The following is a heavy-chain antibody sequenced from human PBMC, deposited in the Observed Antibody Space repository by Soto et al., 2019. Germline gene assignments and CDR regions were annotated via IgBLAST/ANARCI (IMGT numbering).Heavy chain of an antibody. J-gene: IGHJ5*02. CDR2: ISAYNGNT. Sequence: GASVKVSCKASGYTFTSYGISWVRQAPGQGLEWMGWISAYNGNTNYAQNLQGRVTMTTDTSTSTAYMELRSLRSDDTAAYYCARGVGSGSYYNQYNWFDPWGQGTLVTVSS. D-gene: IGHD3-10*01. V-gene: IGHV1-18*01. CDR1: GYTFTSYG. CDR3: ARGVGSGSYYNQYNWFDP.